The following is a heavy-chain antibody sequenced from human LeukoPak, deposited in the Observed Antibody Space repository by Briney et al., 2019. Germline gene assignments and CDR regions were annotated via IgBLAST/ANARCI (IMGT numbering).Heavy chain of an antibody. CDR2: ISSNGGDT. CDR1: GFTFSNYA. V-gene: IGHV3-64D*06. Sequence: GGSLRLSCVVSGFTFSNYAMHWVRQTPGKGLEYVSGISSNGGDTYYANSVKGRFTISRDNSKNTLYLQMSSLRAEDTAVYYCVKITSVTGGDCWGQGTRLTVSS. D-gene: IGHD1-1*01. J-gene: IGHJ4*02. CDR3: VKITSVTGGDC.